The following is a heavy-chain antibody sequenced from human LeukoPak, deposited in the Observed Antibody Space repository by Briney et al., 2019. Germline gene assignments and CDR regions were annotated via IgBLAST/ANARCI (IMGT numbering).Heavy chain of an antibody. D-gene: IGHD6-6*01. CDR1: GGSISSGGYY. V-gene: IGHV4-31*03. CDR2: IYYSGST. Sequence: SQTLSLACTVSGGSISSGGYYWSWIRQHPGKGLEWIGYIYYSGSTYYNPSLKSRVTISVDTSKNQFSLKLSSVTAADTAVYYCASSSSSLSIFDYWGQGTLVTVSS. J-gene: IGHJ4*02. CDR3: ASSSSSLSIFDY.